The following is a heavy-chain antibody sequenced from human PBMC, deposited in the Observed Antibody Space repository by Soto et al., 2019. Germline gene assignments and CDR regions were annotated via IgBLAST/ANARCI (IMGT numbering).Heavy chain of an antibody. J-gene: IGHJ4*02. CDR3: ARGIPRYCSSTSCYPDY. V-gene: IGHV1-3*01. D-gene: IGHD2-2*01. CDR1: GYTFTSYA. CDR2: INAGNGNT. Sequence: QVQLVQSGAEVKKPGASVKVSCKASGYTFTSYAMHWVRQAPGQRLEWMGWINAGNGNTKYSQKFQGRVTITRDTAASTADMELSSLRSEDTAVYYCARGIPRYCSSTSCYPDYWGQGTLVTVSS.